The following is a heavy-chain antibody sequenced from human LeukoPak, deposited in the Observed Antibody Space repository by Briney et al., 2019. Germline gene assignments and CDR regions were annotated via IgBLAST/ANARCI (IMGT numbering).Heavy chain of an antibody. V-gene: IGHV4-34*01. CDR1: GGSFSGYY. J-gene: IGHJ2*01. CDR2: IDHSGST. CDR3: ARGFRSRYFDL. D-gene: IGHD6-13*01. Sequence: SETLSLTCAVYGGSFSGYYWSWIRQPPGKGLEWIGEIDHSGSTNYNPSLKSRVTISVDTSKNQFSLKLSSVTAADTAVYYCARGFRSRYFDLWGRGTLVTVSS.